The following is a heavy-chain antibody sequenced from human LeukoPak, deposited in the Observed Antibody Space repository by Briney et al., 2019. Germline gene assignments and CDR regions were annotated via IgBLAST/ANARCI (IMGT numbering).Heavy chain of an antibody. CDR3: ATETAPFGYFDY. D-gene: IGHD3-10*01. V-gene: IGHV1-18*01. Sequence: ASVKVSCKASGYTFTSYGISWVRQAPGQGLEWMGWISAYNGNTNYAQKLQGRVTMTTDTSTSTAYMELRSLRSDDTAVYYCATETAPFGYFDYWGQGPLVTVSS. CDR1: GYTFTSYG. J-gene: IGHJ4*02. CDR2: ISAYNGNT.